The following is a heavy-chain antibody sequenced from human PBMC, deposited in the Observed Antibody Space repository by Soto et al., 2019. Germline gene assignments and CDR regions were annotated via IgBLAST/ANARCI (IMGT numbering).Heavy chain of an antibody. J-gene: IGHJ6*02. D-gene: IGHD6-13*01. V-gene: IGHV4-39*01. CDR1: GGSMSRGDY. CDR3: ARQAAAGTVYYYYYGMDV. CDR2: IYYSGST. Sequence: PSETLSLTCTVSGGSMSRGDYWSWIRQPPGKGLEWIGSIYYSGSTYYNPSLKSRVTISVDTSKNQFSLKLSSVTAADTAVYYCARQAAAGTVYYYYYGMDVWGQGTTVTVSS.